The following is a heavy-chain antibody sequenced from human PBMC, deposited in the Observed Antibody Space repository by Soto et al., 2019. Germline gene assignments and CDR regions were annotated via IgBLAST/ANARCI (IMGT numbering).Heavy chain of an antibody. CDR3: ARFLYPSFDSSGYYYYGMDV. Sequence: ASVKVSCKASGYTFTSYDINWVRQATGQGLEWMGWMNPNSGNTGYAQKFQGRVTMTRNTSISTAYMELSSLRSDDTAVYYCARFLYPSFDSSGYYYYGMDVWGQGTTVTVSS. CDR2: MNPNSGNT. D-gene: IGHD3-22*01. CDR1: GYTFTSYD. J-gene: IGHJ6*02. V-gene: IGHV1-8*01.